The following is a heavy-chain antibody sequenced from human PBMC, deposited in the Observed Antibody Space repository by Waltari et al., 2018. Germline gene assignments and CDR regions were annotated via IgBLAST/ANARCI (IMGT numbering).Heavy chain of an antibody. Sequence: QVQLVQSGAEVKKPGASVKVSCKASGYTFLDDFMHWVRQAPGQGLVWMGWINPNTGGTNYAQKFQGRVTMTRDTSITTAYMELSSLTSDDTAVYYCANIDFWGQGTLVTVSS. CDR1: GYTFLDDF. D-gene: IGHD5-12*01. CDR3: ANIDF. CDR2: INPNTGGT. V-gene: IGHV1-2*02. J-gene: IGHJ4*02.